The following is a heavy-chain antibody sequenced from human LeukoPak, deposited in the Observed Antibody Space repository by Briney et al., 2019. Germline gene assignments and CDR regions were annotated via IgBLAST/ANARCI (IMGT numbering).Heavy chain of an antibody. CDR2: ISGSGGST. CDR1: GSTFSSYA. J-gene: IGHJ4*02. Sequence: GGSLRLSCAASGSTFSSYAMSWVRQAPGKGLEWVSAISGSGGSTYYADSVKGRFTISRDNSKNTLYLQMNSLRAEDTAVYYCAKDNRFLYYYGSGSYYNDYWGQGTLVTVSS. D-gene: IGHD3-10*01. CDR3: AKDNRFLYYYGSGSYYNDY. V-gene: IGHV3-23*01.